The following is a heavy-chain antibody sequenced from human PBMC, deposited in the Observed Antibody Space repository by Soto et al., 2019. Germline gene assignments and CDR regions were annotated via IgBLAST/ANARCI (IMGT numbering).Heavy chain of an antibody. D-gene: IGHD3-3*01. CDR2: TYYRSKWYN. J-gene: IGHJ4*02. V-gene: IGHV6-1*01. CDR1: GDSVSSKIAA. Sequence: TLSLTCAISGDSVSSKIAAWNWIRQSPSRGLEWLGRTYYRSKWYNDYAVSVKSRITINPDTSKNQFSLQLNSVTPDDTAVYYCARTTYDVVVYWGQGTLVTVSS. CDR3: ARTTYDVVVY.